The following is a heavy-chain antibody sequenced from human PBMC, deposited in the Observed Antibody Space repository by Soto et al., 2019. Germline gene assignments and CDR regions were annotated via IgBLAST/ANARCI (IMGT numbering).Heavy chain of an antibody. J-gene: IGHJ4*02. D-gene: IGHD3-10*01. Sequence: SGGSLRLSCVASGFTFSSYSMNWVRQAPGKGLEWVSYIRSSSSAMYYADSVKGRFTISRDNAKNSLYLQMNDLRDEDTAVYYCAREALSGSYLDQWGQGTLVTVSS. CDR1: GFTFSSYS. CDR2: IRSSSSAM. V-gene: IGHV3-48*02. CDR3: AREALSGSYLDQ.